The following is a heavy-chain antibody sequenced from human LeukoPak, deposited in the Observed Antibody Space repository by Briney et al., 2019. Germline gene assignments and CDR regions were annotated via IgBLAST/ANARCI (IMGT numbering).Heavy chain of an antibody. V-gene: IGHV4-4*07. Sequence: SETLSLTCTVSDGSISNYYWTWIRQPAGKGLEWIGRIYVSGSTNYNPSLKSRVTISVDTSKDQFSLKLSSVTAADTAVYYCARQDSSGPQDYWGQGTLVTVSS. CDR2: IYVSGST. CDR3: ARQDSSGPQDY. CDR1: DGSISNYY. D-gene: IGHD6-19*01. J-gene: IGHJ4*02.